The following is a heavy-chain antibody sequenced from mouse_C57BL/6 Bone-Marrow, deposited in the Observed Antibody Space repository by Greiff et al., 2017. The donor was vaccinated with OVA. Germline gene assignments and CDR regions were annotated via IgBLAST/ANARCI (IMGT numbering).Heavy chain of an antibody. CDR2: INPNNGGT. Sequence: VQLQQSGPELVKPGASVKISCKASGYTFTDYYMNWVKQSHGKSLEWIGDINPNNGGTSYNQKFKGKATVTVDKSSSTAYMELRSLTSEDSAVDYCARPIYYGNSWGQGTLVTVSA. D-gene: IGHD2-1*01. CDR3: ARPIYYGNS. J-gene: IGHJ3*01. CDR1: GYTFTDYY. V-gene: IGHV1-26*01.